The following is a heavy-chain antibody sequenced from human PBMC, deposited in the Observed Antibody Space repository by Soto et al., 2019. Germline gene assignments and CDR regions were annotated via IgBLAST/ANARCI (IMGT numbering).Heavy chain of an antibody. Sequence: QVQLVESGGGVVQPGRSLRLSCAASGFTFSSYGMHWVRQAPGKGLEWVAVISYDGSNKHYADSVKGRFTISRDNSKNTLYLQMNSLRAEDTAVYYCAKDIAPIVVAATPPDYWGQGTLVTVSS. CDR2: ISYDGSNK. CDR1: GFTFSSYG. V-gene: IGHV3-30*18. J-gene: IGHJ4*02. CDR3: AKDIAPIVVAATPPDY. D-gene: IGHD3-22*01.